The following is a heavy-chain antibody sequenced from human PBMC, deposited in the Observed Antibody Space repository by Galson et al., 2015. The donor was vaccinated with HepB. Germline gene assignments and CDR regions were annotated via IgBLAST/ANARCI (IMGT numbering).Heavy chain of an antibody. CDR1: GFTFSSYA. J-gene: IGHJ4*02. Sequence: SLRLSCAASGFTFSSYAMHWVRQAPGKGLEWVAVISYDGSNKYYADSVKGRFTISRDNSKNTLYLQMNSLRAEDTAVYYCARDSGYYDSSGYYYQDYWGQGTLVTVSS. CDR3: ARDSGYYDSSGYYYQDY. D-gene: IGHD3-22*01. CDR2: ISYDGSNK. V-gene: IGHV3-30*04.